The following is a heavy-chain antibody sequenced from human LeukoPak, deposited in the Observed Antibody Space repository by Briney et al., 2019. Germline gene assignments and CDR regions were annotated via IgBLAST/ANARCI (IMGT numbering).Heavy chain of an antibody. V-gene: IGHV3-30*19. CDR1: GFTFNNG. Sequence: GGSLGLSCTASGFTFNNGMNWVRQAPGKGLEWVAVISYDGSNKYYADSVKGRFTISRDNSKNTLYLQMNSLRAEDTAVYYCARDLSSGWYGGGGMDVWGQGTTVTVSS. D-gene: IGHD6-19*01. J-gene: IGHJ6*02. CDR3: ARDLSSGWYGGGGMDV. CDR2: ISYDGSNK.